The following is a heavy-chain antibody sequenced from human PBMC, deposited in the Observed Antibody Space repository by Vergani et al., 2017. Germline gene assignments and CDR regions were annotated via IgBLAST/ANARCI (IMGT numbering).Heavy chain of an antibody. V-gene: IGHV4-34*01. J-gene: IGHJ5*02. Sequence: QVQLQQWGAGLLKPSETLSLTCAVYGGSFSGYYWSWIRQPPGKGLEWIGEINHSGSPNYNPSLKSRVTISVDTSKNQFSLKLSSVTAADMAVYYCARGRIQEAAAGDWFDPWGQGTLVTVSS. CDR3: ARGRIQEAAAGDWFDP. D-gene: IGHD6-13*01. CDR2: INHSGSP. CDR1: GGSFSGYY.